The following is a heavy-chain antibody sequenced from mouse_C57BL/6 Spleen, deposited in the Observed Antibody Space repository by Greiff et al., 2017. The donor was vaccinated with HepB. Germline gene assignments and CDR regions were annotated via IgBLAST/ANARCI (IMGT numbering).Heavy chain of an antibody. Sequence: EVQLQESGGGLVQPKGSLKLSCAASGFSFNTYAMNWVRQAPGKGLEWVARIRSKSNNYATYYADSVKDRFTISRDDSESMLYLQMNNLKTEDTAMYYCVRHSREKYAMDYWGQGTSVTVSS. CDR3: VRHSREKYAMDY. V-gene: IGHV10-1*01. CDR1: GFSFNTYA. J-gene: IGHJ4*01. CDR2: IRSKSNNYAT.